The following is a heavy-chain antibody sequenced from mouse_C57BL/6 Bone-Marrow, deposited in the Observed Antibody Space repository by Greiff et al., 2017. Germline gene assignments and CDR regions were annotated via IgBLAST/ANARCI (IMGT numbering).Heavy chain of an antibody. V-gene: IGHV1-55*01. CDR3: ARGGIGRNYWYFGV. J-gene: IGHJ1*03. Sequence: QVQLQQPGAELVKPGASVKMSCKASGYTFTSYWITWVKQRPGQGLEWIGDIYPGSGSTNYNEKFKSKATLTVDTSSSTAYMQLSSLTSEDSAVYYCARGGIGRNYWYFGVWGTGTTVTVSS. CDR1: GYTFTSYW. CDR2: IYPGSGST. D-gene: IGHD2-14*01.